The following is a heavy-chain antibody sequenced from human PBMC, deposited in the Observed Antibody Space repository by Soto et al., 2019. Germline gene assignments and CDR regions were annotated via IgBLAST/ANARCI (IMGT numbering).Heavy chain of an antibody. CDR1: AGSITSDEYY. J-gene: IGHJ4*02. V-gene: IGHV4-31*03. Sequence: QVQLQESGPGLVKPSKTLSLTCTVSAGSITSDEYYWNWIRYRPGKGLEWIGYIHHTGSTFYNPSLESRASISIDTSESHFSLNLASVTGADTAVYYCARRPAGSGSSFFDYWGPGTLVTVSS. CDR2: IHHTGST. CDR3: ARRPAGSGSSFFDY. D-gene: IGHD3-10*01.